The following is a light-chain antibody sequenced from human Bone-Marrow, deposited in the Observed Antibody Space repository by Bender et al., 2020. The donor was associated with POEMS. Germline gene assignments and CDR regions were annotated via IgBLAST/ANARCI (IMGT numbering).Light chain of an antibody. CDR2: DVF. J-gene: IGLJ3*02. V-gene: IGLV2-11*01. CDR3: CSYAGTYTWV. CDR1: SSDVGVSSF. Sequence: QSALTQPASVSGSPGQSITISCTGISSDVGVSSFVSWYQHHPGKAPKLMLYDVFKRPSGVPDRFSGSKSGNTASLTISGLRAEDEADYYCCSYAGTYTWVFGGGTKLTVL.